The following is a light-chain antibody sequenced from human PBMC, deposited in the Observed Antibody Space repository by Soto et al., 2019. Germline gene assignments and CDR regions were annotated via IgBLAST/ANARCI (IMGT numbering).Light chain of an antibody. CDR2: GAS. Sequence: VWTQSPGTLSLSPGERATLSCRASQSVSSSYLAWYQQTPGQAPRLLIYGASSRATGIPDRFSGSGSGTAFTLTISRLEPEDFAVYYCQQYGSSPRITFGQGTRLET. J-gene: IGKJ5*01. CDR1: QSVSSSY. V-gene: IGKV3-20*01. CDR3: QQYGSSPRIT.